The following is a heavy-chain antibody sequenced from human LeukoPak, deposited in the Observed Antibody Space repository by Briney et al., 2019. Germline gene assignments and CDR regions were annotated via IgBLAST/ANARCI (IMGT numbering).Heavy chain of an antibody. Sequence: SETLSLTCTVSGGSISSGGYYWSWIRQPPGKGLEWIGEIFHSGSTNYNPSLKSRVTISVDESKNQFSLKLNSVTAADTAVYYCARGGNKWELDNWFDPWGQGTLVTVSS. V-gene: IGHV4-39*07. D-gene: IGHD1-26*01. CDR2: IFHSGST. J-gene: IGHJ5*02. CDR1: GGSISSGGYY. CDR3: ARGGNKWELDNWFDP.